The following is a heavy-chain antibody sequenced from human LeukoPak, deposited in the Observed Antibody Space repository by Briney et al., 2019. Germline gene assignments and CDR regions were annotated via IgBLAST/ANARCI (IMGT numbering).Heavy chain of an antibody. CDR3: ARDLAPARLDF. J-gene: IGHJ4*02. Sequence: PGGSLRLSCAASGFTFSNHGMLWVRQAPGRGLEWVANIWYDGSQEYYADTVKGRFTISRDISKNTLYLQMNSLRAEDTAVYYCARDLAPARLDFRGQGTLVTVSS. V-gene: IGHV3-33*01. D-gene: IGHD6-6*01. CDR2: IWYDGSQE. CDR1: GFTFSNHG.